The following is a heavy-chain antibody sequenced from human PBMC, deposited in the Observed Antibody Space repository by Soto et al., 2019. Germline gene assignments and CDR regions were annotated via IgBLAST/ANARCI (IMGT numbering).Heavy chain of an antibody. D-gene: IGHD5-18*01. CDR3: ARDLGERDTIWSRPRTSYDYGMDV. CDR2: INPNSGGT. CDR1: GYTFTGYY. Sequence: ASVKVSCKASGYTFTGYYMHWVRQAPGQGLEWMGWINPNSGGTNYAQKFQGWVTMTRDTSISTAYMELSRLRSDDTAVYYCARDLGERDTIWSRPRTSYDYGMDVWGQVSTV. J-gene: IGHJ6*02. V-gene: IGHV1-2*04.